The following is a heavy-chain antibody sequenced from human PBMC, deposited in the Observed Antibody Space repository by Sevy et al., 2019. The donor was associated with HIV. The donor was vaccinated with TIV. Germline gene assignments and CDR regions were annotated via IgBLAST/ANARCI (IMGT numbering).Heavy chain of an antibody. CDR2: LKNKARGRKM. CDR3: TGWKGAHSIFDA. Sequence: GGSLRLSCTASGFSFGDYAMNWVRQAPGKGLEWVAFLKNKARGRKMDYAASVKGRFTISRDDVKSMVYLQMNDPRTEDTGAYYCTGWKGAHSIFDAWGQGALVTVSS. D-gene: IGHD1-1*01. CDR1: GFSFGDYA. V-gene: IGHV3-49*04. J-gene: IGHJ4*02.